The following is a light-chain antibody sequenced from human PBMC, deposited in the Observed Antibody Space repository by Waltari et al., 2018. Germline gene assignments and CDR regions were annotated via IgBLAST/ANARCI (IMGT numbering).Light chain of an antibody. CDR2: GAS. J-gene: IGKJ1*01. CDR1: QSVGRA. V-gene: IGKV3-20*01. Sequence: EIVLTQSPGTLSLSPGERATLSCRASQSVGRALIWYQQKHGQAPRLLIYGASTRATGIPDRFSGSGSGTDFSLTITRLEPEDFAVYYCQRNDRLPVTFGQGTKVEIK. CDR3: QRNDRLPVT.